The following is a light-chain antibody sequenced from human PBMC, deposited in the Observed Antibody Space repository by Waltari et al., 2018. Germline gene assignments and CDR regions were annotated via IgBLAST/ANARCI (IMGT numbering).Light chain of an antibody. CDR3: SSYAGSSKGV. J-gene: IGLJ2*01. CDR2: AVS. Sequence: QSAMTQPASVSGPPVQSITLPFLGPRRDVGNYQRVSSYQQHPGKAPKHMIYAVSKRPSGVSDRFSGSKSGDMASLTISGLQPEDEAEYFCSSYAGSSKGVFGGGTKVTVL. CDR1: RRDVGNYQR. V-gene: IGLV2-23*02.